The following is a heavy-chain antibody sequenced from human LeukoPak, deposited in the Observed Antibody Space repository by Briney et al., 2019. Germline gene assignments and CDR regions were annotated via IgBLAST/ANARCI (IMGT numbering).Heavy chain of an antibody. CDR2: IYYSGST. V-gene: IGHV4-61*05. D-gene: IGHD3-22*01. CDR3: ARGGDYYDSSGSPYYFDY. Sequence: SETLSLTCIVSGVSISNSSYYWGWIRQPPGKGLEWIGYIYYSGSTNYNPSLKSRVTISVDTSKNQFSLKLSSVTAADTAVYYCARGGDYYDSSGSPYYFDYWGQGTLVTVSS. J-gene: IGHJ4*02. CDR1: GVSISNSSYY.